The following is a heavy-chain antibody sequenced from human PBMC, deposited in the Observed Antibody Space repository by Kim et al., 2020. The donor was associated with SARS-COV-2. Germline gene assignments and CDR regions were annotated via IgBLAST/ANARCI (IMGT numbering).Heavy chain of an antibody. CDR1: GGSFSGYY. J-gene: IGHJ1*01. D-gene: IGHD2-8*01. Sequence: SETLSLTCAVYGGSFSGYYWSWIRQPPGKGLEWIGEINHSGSTNYNPSLKSRVTISVDTSKNQFSLKLSSVTAADTAVYYCARGRYYPFPHWGQGTLVTVSS. V-gene: IGHV4-34*01. CDR2: INHSGST. CDR3: ARGRYYPFPH.